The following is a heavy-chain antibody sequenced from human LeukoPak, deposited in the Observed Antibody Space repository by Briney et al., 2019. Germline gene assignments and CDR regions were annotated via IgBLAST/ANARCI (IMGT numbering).Heavy chain of an antibody. J-gene: IGHJ3*02. V-gene: IGHV3-49*04. CDR3: TRDPRGSYGPDAFDI. Sequence: GGSLRLSCTASGFTFGDYAMSWVPQAPGKGLEWVGFIRSKAYGGTTEYAASVKGRFTISRDDSKSIAYLQMNSLKTEDTAVYYCTRDPRGSYGPDAFDIWGQGTMVTVSS. CDR1: GFTFGDYA. CDR2: IRSKAYGGTT. D-gene: IGHD1-26*01.